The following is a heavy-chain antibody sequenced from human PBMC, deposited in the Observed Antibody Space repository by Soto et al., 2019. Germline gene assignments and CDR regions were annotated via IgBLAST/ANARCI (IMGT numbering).Heavy chain of an antibody. CDR3: ARRAEDHYFYYMGV. CDR2: IRPHNGDT. D-gene: IGHD1-26*01. CDR1: GYSFSSYG. Sequence: QAQLVQSGSEVKRPGASVKVSCKASGYSFSSYGIVWVRQAPGQGLEWMGWIRPHNGDTNSAQKFQGRVTLTTDTSTSTAYMELRSLRYDDTAVYYCARRAEDHYFYYMGVWGKGTTVTVSS. J-gene: IGHJ6*03. V-gene: IGHV1-18*01.